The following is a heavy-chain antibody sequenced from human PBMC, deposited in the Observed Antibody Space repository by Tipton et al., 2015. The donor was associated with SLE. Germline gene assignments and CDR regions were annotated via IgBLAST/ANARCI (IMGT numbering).Heavy chain of an antibody. CDR2: VYSSEDT. Sequence: TLSLTCTVSGGSISGYYWSWIRQPPGEGLECIGYVYSSEDTHYNPSLQSRLTLSLDTSRTQFSLKLSSVTAADTAVYYCARDGRGYCDNSGCSEYHWFDPWGQGTLVTVSS. V-gene: IGHV4-59*01. CDR3: ARDGRGYCDNSGCSEYHWFDP. D-gene: IGHD2-15*01. CDR1: GGSISGYY. J-gene: IGHJ5*02.